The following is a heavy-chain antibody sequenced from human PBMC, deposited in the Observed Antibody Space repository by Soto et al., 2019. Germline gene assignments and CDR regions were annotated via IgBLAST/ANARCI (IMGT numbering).Heavy chain of an antibody. D-gene: IGHD3-10*01. V-gene: IGHV3-33*08. J-gene: IGHJ4*02. CDR2: IWSDGTKK. CDR3: ERDNRHYFGSGSYPFDY. Sequence: QVQLVESGGGVVQPGRSLRLSCGASGFTFSNYAMHWVRQAPGKGLEWVAVIWSDGTKKYYADSVKGRFTTSRDNSKKPLYLQMNSLRAEDTAVYLCERDNRHYFGSGSYPFDYWGQGTLVTVSS. CDR1: GFTFSNYA.